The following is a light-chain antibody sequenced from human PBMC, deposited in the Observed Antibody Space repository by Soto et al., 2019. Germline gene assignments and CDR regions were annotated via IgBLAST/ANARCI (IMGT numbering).Light chain of an antibody. CDR2: ASS. CDR3: QESYTTYAVT. J-gene: IGKJ4*01. CDR1: ENIDNY. Sequence: DIQMTQSPSSLSASLGDRVTLTCRASENIDNYLNWYQQKQGEAPKLLIYASSTLQSGAPSRFSGSGSGTEFTLTISSLQAEDFATYFCQESYTTYAVTFGGGTKVDIK. V-gene: IGKV1-39*01.